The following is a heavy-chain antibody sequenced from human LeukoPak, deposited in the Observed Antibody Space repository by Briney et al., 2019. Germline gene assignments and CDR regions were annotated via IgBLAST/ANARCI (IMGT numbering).Heavy chain of an antibody. D-gene: IGHD3-22*01. J-gene: IGHJ4*02. CDR1: GFTFSGYA. CDR2: ISSSGDST. Sequence: PGGSLRLSCAASGFTFSGYAMSWVRQAPGKGLEWVSSISSSGDSTFYADSVKDRFTISRDNAKNTLSLQMNRLRAEDTAVYYCAKDRPNYHESNGHYYRRDGDYWGQGTLVTVSS. V-gene: IGHV3-23*01. CDR3: AKDRPNYHESNGHYYRRDGDY.